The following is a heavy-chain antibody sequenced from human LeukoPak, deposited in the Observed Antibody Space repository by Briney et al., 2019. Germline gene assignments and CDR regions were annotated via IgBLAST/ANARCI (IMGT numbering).Heavy chain of an antibody. Sequence: ASVKVSCKASAGTFSSYAISWVREAPGQGLEWVGVINPSGGSTTYAQKFPGRGSMTRDTSTSTVYMELSSLESDDTALYYCARHSRPGTSPFDYWGQGTLVTVTS. CDR2: INPSGGST. D-gene: IGHD1-1*01. J-gene: IGHJ4*02. CDR1: AGTFSSYA. V-gene: IGHV1-46*01. CDR3: ARHSRPGTSPFDY.